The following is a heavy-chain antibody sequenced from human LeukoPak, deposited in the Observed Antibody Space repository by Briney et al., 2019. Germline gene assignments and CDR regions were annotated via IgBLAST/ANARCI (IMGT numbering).Heavy chain of an antibody. CDR3: AKDKVPQVTMIVVVISPFDY. D-gene: IGHD3-22*01. CDR2: ISGSGGST. Sequence: GGSLRLSCAASGFTFSSYAMSWVRQAPGKGLEWVSAISGSGGSTYYADSVKGRFTISRDNSKNTLYLQMNSLRAEDTAVYYCAKDKVPQVTMIVVVISPFDYWGQGTLVTVSS. CDR1: GFTFSSYA. J-gene: IGHJ4*02. V-gene: IGHV3-23*01.